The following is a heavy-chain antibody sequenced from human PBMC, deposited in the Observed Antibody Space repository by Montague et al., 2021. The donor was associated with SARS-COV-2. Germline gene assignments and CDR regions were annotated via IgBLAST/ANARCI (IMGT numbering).Heavy chain of an antibody. CDR1: SPSISTCY. Sequence: SETLSLTCPVPSPSISTCYSGSVRKTTGQNFGYHGFIYSSGCSKNKPSLKSRVTISVDTSKNQFSLNLSSVTAADTAVYYCVRERIQLWSWGMDVWGQGTTVTVSS. D-gene: IGHD5-18*01. CDR3: VRERIQLWSWGMDV. CDR2: IYSSGCS. V-gene: IGHV4-59*13. J-gene: IGHJ6*02.